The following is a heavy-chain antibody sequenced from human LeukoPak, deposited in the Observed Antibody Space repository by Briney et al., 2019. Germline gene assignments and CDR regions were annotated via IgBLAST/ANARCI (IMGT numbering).Heavy chain of an antibody. J-gene: IGHJ6*02. CDR1: GYTFTSYG. D-gene: IGHD4-17*01. CDR2: ISAYKGNT. Sequence: ASVKVSCKASGYTFTSYGISWVRQAPGQGLEWMGWISAYKGNTNYAQKFQERVTITRDMSTSTAYMELSSLRSEDTAVYYCAAGRATVAYGMDVWGQGTTVTVSS. CDR3: AAGRATVAYGMDV. V-gene: IGHV1-18*01.